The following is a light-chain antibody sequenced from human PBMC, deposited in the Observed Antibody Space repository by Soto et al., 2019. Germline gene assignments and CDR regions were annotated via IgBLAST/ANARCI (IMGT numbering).Light chain of an antibody. V-gene: IGKV3-20*01. CDR1: QSFGTNY. J-gene: IGKJ1*01. CDR2: ATS. Sequence: EIVLTQSPGTLSLSPGERVTLSCRASQSFGTNYLAWYLQKPGQAPRLLIYATSSRATGIPDRFSGSGSGTDFTLSISSLQSDDLAVYYCQQYDKWPRTFGQGTKVDIK. CDR3: QQYDKWPRT.